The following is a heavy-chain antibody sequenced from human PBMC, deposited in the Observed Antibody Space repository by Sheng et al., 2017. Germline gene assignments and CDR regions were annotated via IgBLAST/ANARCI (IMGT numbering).Heavy chain of an antibody. J-gene: IGHJ4*02. CDR3: ARRISMSRGGPAFDF. CDR2: ISGDSRTI. CDR1: GFTFSDHY. Sequence: QVQLVESGGDLVEPGGSLRLSCAASGFTFSDHYMSWIRQAPGKGPEWLSYISGDSRTIYSAASVRGRFTISRDNAENSLFLQMDSLRAEDTAVYYCARRISMSRGGPAFDFWGQGTLVTVSS. V-gene: IGHV3-11*04. D-gene: IGHD3-10*01.